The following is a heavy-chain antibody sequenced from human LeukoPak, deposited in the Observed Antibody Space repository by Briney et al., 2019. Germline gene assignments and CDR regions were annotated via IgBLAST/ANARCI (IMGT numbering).Heavy chain of an antibody. V-gene: IGHV4-59*01. CDR1: GGSISSYY. D-gene: IGHD3-22*01. J-gene: IGHJ4*02. CDR3: ATVDSSGYYLSYFDY. CDR2: IYYSGST. Sequence: SETLSLTCTVSGGSISSYYWSWIRQAPGKGLEWIGYIYYSGSTNYNPSLKSRVTISVDTSKNQFSLKLSSVTAADTAVYYCATVDSSGYYLSYFDYWGQGTLVTVSS.